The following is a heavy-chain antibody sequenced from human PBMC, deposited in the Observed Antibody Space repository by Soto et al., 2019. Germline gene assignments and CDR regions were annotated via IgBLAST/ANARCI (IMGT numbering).Heavy chain of an antibody. Sequence: SQALSFPWRLSSGSISSGGCYLRGVGQQPLKVLEWIGYIYYSVSTYYNPSLKSRVTISVDTSKNKFSLKLSSVTAADTAVYCCARDSSSSYFDYWGQGTLVTVSS. D-gene: IGHD6-6*01. V-gene: IGHV4-31*02. CDR1: SGSISSGGCY. J-gene: IGHJ4*02. CDR2: IYYSVST. CDR3: ARDSSSSYFDY.